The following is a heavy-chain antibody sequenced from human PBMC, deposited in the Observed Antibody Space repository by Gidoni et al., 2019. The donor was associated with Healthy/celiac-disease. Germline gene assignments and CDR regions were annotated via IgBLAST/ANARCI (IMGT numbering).Heavy chain of an antibody. CDR2: IYYSGST. D-gene: IGHD6-19*01. V-gene: IGHV4-59*01. J-gene: IGHJ4*02. CDR1: GGSISNYY. Sequence: YGGSISNYYWSWIRQPPGKGLEWIGYIYYSGSTNYNPSLKSRVTISVDTSKNQFSLKLSSVTAADTAVYYCASSSGWYSEFDYWGQGTLVTVSS. CDR3: ASSSGWYSEFDY.